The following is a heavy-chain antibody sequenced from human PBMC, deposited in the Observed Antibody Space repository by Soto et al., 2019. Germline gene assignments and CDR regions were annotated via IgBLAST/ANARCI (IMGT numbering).Heavy chain of an antibody. CDR2: IIPIFGTA. CDR3: AAGLPPRYYYYFYGMDV. J-gene: IGHJ6*02. Sequence: QVQLVQSGAEVKKPGSSVKVSCKASGGTFSSYAISWVRQAPGQGLEWMGGIIPIFGTANYAQKFQGRVTINADESTRTAYMELSSLRSEDTAVYYCAAGLPPRYYYYFYGMDVWGQGTTVTVSS. CDR1: GGTFSSYA. V-gene: IGHV1-69*01.